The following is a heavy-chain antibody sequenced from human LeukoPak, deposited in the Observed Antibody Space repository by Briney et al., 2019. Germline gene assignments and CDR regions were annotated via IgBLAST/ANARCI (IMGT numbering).Heavy chain of an antibody. Sequence: NPSETLSLTCAVYGGSFSGYYWSWIRQPPGKGLEWIGEINHSGSTNYNPSLKSRVTISIDRSKKQFSLKLSSVTAADTALYYCARQLGGSAQEFDSWGQGTLVTVSS. V-gene: IGHV4-34*01. CDR2: INHSGST. CDR1: GGSFSGYY. D-gene: IGHD1-26*01. J-gene: IGHJ4*02. CDR3: ARQLGGSAQEFDS.